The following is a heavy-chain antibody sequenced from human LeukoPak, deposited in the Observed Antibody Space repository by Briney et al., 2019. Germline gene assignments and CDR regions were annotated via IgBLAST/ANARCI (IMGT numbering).Heavy chain of an antibody. CDR3: AKEPASSGWFDP. CDR1: GFTFNRFY. J-gene: IGHJ5*02. D-gene: IGHD6-19*01. Sequence: PGGSLRLSCSASGFTFNRFYLHWVRQAPGKGLEFVSHISSNGATTYYADSVKGRFTISRDNSKNTLYLQMNSLRAEDTAVYYCAKEPASSGWFDPWGQGTLVAVSS. CDR2: ISSNGATT. V-gene: IGHV3-64*04.